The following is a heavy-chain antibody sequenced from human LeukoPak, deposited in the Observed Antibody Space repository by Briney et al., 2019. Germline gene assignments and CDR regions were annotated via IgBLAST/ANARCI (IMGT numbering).Heavy chain of an antibody. CDR1: GGTFSSYA. CDR2: IIPIFGTA. CDR3: ARGNTIFGVVIYYYYGMDV. J-gene: IGHJ6*02. Sequence: ASVKVSCKASGGTFSSYAINWVRQAPGQGLEWMGGIIPIFGTANYAQKFQGRVTITADESTSTAYMELSSLRSEDTAVYYCARGNTIFGVVIYYYYGMDVWGQGTTVTVSS. D-gene: IGHD3-3*01. V-gene: IGHV1-69*13.